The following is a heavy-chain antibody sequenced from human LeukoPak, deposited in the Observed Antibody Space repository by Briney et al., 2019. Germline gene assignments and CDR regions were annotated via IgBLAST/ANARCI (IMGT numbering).Heavy chain of an antibody. J-gene: IGHJ6*03. Sequence: GGSLRLSCAASGFTVSSNYMSWVRQAPGKGLEWVSVIYSGGSTYYAYSVKGRFTISRDNSKNTLYLQMNSLRAEDTAVYYCARDHLPAGAPGYYMDVWGKGTTVTVSS. D-gene: IGHD4/OR15-4a*01. CDR3: ARDHLPAGAPGYYMDV. CDR2: IYSGGST. CDR1: GFTVSSNY. V-gene: IGHV3-53*01.